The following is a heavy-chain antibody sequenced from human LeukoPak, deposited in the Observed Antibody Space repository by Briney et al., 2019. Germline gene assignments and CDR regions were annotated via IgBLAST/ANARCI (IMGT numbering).Heavy chain of an antibody. CDR1: GYSISSGYY. D-gene: IGHD3-10*01. V-gene: IGHV4-61*02. CDR2: IYTSGST. Sequence: SETLSLTCTVSGYSISSGYYWTWIRQPAGKGLEWIGRIYTSGSTNYNPSLKSRVTILVDTSKNQFSLKLSSVTAADTAVYYCARDLREGSGSYRYYYGMDVWGQGATVTVSS. J-gene: IGHJ6*02. CDR3: ARDLREGSGSYRYYYGMDV.